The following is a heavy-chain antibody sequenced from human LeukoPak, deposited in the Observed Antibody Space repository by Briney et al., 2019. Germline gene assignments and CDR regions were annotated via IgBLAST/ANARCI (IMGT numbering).Heavy chain of an antibody. Sequence: SGPTLVKPTQTLTLTCTFSGFSLSTSGVGVGWICQPPGKALEWLALIYWNDDKRYSPSLKSRLTITKDTSKNQVVLTMTNMDPVDTATYYCAHRPPSYYDSSGYYSYFNWFDAWGQGTLVTVSS. D-gene: IGHD3-22*01. CDR2: IYWNDDK. CDR1: GFSLSTSGVG. CDR3: AHRPPSYYDSSGYYSYFNWFDA. J-gene: IGHJ5*02. V-gene: IGHV2-5*01.